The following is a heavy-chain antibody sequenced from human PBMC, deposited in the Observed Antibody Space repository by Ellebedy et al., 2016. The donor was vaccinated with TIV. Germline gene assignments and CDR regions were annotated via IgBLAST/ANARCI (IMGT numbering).Heavy chain of an antibody. D-gene: IGHD6-19*01. V-gene: IGHV3-7*03. Sequence: PGGSLRLSCAASGFTFSNYWMTWVRQAPGKGLEWVANIKQDGSAKNYVDSVKGRFTISRDNEENLPFLQMNSMRVEDTAVFYCGGGSGWIIYHWGQGILVTVSS. CDR2: IKQDGSAK. J-gene: IGHJ5*02. CDR3: GGGSGWIIYH. CDR1: GFTFSNYW.